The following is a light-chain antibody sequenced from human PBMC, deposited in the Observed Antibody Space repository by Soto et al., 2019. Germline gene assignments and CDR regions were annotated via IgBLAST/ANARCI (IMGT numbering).Light chain of an antibody. CDR2: YAS. V-gene: IGKV3-15*01. CDR3: QQYNDWPPIT. Sequence: EIMMTQSPATLSVSPGDTATLSCRASQSVHNNVAWYQQKRGQAPRLLIYYASTRATDIPARFSGSGSGTEFTLTISSLQSEDFALYYCQQYNDWPPITFGQGTRLEIK. CDR1: QSVHNN. J-gene: IGKJ5*01.